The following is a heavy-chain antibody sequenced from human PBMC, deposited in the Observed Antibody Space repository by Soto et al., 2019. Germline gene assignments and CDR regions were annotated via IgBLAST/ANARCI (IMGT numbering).Heavy chain of an antibody. J-gene: IGHJ6*03. D-gene: IGHD3-3*01. CDR2: IYYSGST. CDR1: GGSISSYY. V-gene: IGHV4-59*08. CDR3: ARHIYDFWSGYSPYYMDV. Sequence: SETLSLTCTVSGGSISSYYWSWIRQPPGKGLEWIGYIYYSGSTDYNPSLKSRVTISVDTSKDQFSLKLSSVTAADTAVYYCARHIYDFWSGYSPYYMDVWGKGTTVT.